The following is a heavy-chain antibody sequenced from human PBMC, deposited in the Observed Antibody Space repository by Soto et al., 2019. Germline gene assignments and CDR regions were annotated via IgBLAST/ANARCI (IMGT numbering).Heavy chain of an antibody. V-gene: IGHV3-23*01. J-gene: IGHJ4*02. CDR1: GFTFSNYA. Sequence: HPGGSLRLSCAASGFTFSNYAMSWVRQAPGKGLEWVSAISGSDDTTYYADSVKGRFTISRDNSKNTLYMQMYSLRAEDTAVYYCAKGKGYCSSTSCYFSRPFDYWGQGTLVTVSS. D-gene: IGHD2-2*01. CDR3: AKGKGYCSSTSCYFSRPFDY. CDR2: ISGSDDTT.